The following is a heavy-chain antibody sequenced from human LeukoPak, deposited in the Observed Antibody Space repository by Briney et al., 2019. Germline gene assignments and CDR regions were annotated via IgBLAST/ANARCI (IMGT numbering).Heavy chain of an antibody. J-gene: IGHJ4*02. CDR2: IYYSGST. CDR3: ARGTDCSSTSCYDPKEYYFDY. D-gene: IGHD2-2*01. V-gene: IGHV4-59*02. Sequence: SETLSLTCTVSGGSVSTYYWSWIRQPPGKGLEWIGYIYYSGSTNYNPSLKSRVTMSVDTSKNQFSLKLNSVTAADTAVYYCARGTDCSSTSCYDPKEYYFDYWGQGTLVTVSS. CDR1: GGSVSTYY.